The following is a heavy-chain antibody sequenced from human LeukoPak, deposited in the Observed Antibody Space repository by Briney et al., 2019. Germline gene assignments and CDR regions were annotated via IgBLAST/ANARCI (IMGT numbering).Heavy chain of an antibody. CDR1: GGSISSYY. J-gene: IGHJ3*02. D-gene: IGHD3-3*01. CDR3: ARALGPNYDFRSGYSRDAFDI. Sequence: SETLSLTCTVSGGSISSYYWSWIRQPPGKSLEWIGYIYYSGSTYYNPSLKSRVTISVDTSKNQFSLKLSSVTAADTAVYYCARALGPNYDFRSGYSRDAFDIWGQGTMVTVSS. CDR2: IYYSGST. V-gene: IGHV4-30-4*08.